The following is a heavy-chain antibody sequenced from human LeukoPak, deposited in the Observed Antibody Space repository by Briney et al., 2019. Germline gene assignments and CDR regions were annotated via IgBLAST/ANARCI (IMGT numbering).Heavy chain of an antibody. CDR2: ISYHGNTK. Sequence: GGSLRLSCAASGFTFSSYGMHWVRQAPGKGLEWVSIISYHGNTKYYGDFVKGRFIISRDDSNNTLYLQMNSLRAEDTAVYYCASWFIAAAVDYWGQGTLVTVSS. D-gene: IGHD6-13*01. J-gene: IGHJ4*02. V-gene: IGHV3-30*03. CDR1: GFTFSSYG. CDR3: ASWFIAAAVDY.